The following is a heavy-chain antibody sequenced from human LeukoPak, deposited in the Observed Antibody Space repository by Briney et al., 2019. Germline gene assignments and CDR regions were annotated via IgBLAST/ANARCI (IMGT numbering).Heavy chain of an antibody. Sequence: GGSLRLSCAASGFTFSSYAMHWVRQAPGKGLEWVAVISYDGSNKYYADSVKGRFTISRDNSKNTLYLQMNSLRAEDTAVYYCARAPAPRGPLDYWGQGTLVTVSS. CDR1: GFTFSSYA. CDR3: ARAPAPRGPLDY. D-gene: IGHD2-2*01. V-gene: IGHV3-30*14. CDR2: ISYDGSNK. J-gene: IGHJ4*02.